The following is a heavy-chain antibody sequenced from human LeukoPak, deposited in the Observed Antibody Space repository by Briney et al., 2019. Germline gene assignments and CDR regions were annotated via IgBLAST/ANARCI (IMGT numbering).Heavy chain of an antibody. CDR3: AREGLDYSTTVVTPKRDYYYYYYMDV. J-gene: IGHJ6*03. Sequence: ASVTVSCKASGYTFTSYDINWVRQAPGQGLEWMGIINPSGGSTSYAQKFQGRVTMTRDMSTSTVYMELSSLRSEDTAVYYCAREGLDYSTTVVTPKRDYYYYYYMDVWGKGTTVTVSS. CDR2: INPSGGST. V-gene: IGHV1-46*01. D-gene: IGHD4-23*01. CDR1: GYTFTSYD.